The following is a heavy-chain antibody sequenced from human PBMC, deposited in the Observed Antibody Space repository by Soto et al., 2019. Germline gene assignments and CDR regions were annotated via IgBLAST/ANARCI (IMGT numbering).Heavy chain of an antibody. CDR3: ARDVGFGDLSPRTSYYSVMDV. D-gene: IGHD3-10*01. CDR1: GFTLSSYS. V-gene: IGHV3-30*04. CDR2: TSKDGGRE. Sequence: QVQLVESGGGGVQPGRSLRLSCASSGFTLSSYSLHWVRQPPGKGLEWWALTSKDGGREYYADSVGGRFTISRDHSKSTLYLEMNSLRTEDTALYFCARDVGFGDLSPRTSYYSVMDVWGRGTTVTVSS. J-gene: IGHJ6*02.